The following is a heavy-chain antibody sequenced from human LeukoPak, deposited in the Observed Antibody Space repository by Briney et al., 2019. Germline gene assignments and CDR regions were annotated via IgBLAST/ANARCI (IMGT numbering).Heavy chain of an antibody. CDR2: IYHSGST. CDR3: ARVEGQRAFDY. V-gene: IGHV4-38-2*02. J-gene: IGHJ4*02. Sequence: SETLSLTCTVSNYSISSDYSWGWIRQPPGKELEWIGSIYHSGSTYYNPSLKSRVIISIDTSKNHFSLKLSSVTAADTALYYCARVEGQRAFDYWGQGTLVTVSS. CDR1: NYSISSDYS.